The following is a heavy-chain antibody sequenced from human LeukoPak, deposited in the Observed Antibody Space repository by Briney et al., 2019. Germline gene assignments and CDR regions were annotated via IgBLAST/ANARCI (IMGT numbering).Heavy chain of an antibody. CDR2: INPNSGGT. CDR3: ARAGDYGDYAGDWYFDL. D-gene: IGHD4-17*01. V-gene: IGHV1-2*04. J-gene: IGHJ2*01. Sequence: ASVKVSCKASGYTFTGYYMHWVRQAPGQGLEWMGWINPNSGGTNYAQKFQGWVTMTRDTSISTAYMELSRLRSDDTAVYYCARAGDYGDYAGDWYFDLWGRGTLVTVSS. CDR1: GYTFTGYY.